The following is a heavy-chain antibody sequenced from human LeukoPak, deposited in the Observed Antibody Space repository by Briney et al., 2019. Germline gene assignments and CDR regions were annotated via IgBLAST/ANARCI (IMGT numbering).Heavy chain of an antibody. Sequence: ASVEVSCKASGYTFTGYYMHWVRQAPGQGLEWMGWINPNSGGTNYAQKFQGRVTMTRDTSISTAYMELSRLRSDDTAVYYCARGSLGYCSSPSCYPFDYWGQGTLVTVSS. CDR2: INPNSGGT. D-gene: IGHD2-2*01. CDR3: ARGSLGYCSSPSCYPFDY. V-gene: IGHV1-2*02. J-gene: IGHJ4*02. CDR1: GYTFTGYY.